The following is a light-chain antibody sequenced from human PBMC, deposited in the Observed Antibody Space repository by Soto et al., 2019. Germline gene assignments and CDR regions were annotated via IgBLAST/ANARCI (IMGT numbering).Light chain of an antibody. CDR1: TSNIGNST. Sequence: QSVLTQPPSASGTPAQRVTISCSGSTSNIGNSTVNWYQQFPGTAPKLLIYANNQRPSGVPDRFSGSKSGTSASLAISGLQSEDEADYHCAAWDDILSGYVFGAGTKVTVL. CDR3: AAWDDILSGYV. J-gene: IGLJ1*01. CDR2: ANN. V-gene: IGLV1-44*01.